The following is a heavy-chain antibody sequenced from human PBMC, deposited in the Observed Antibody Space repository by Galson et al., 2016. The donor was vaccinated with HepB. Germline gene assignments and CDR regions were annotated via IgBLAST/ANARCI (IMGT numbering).Heavy chain of an antibody. CDR2: MNPNSGNT. J-gene: IGHJ4*02. V-gene: IGHV1-8*01. D-gene: IGHD6-13*01. Sequence: SVKVSCKASGYTFTADYINWVRQATGQGLEWMGWMNPNSGNTGYAQKFQGRVTMTRDTSISTAYLELNSLRSEDTAVYYCARGFSSSWYSGLDWGQGTLVTVSS. CDR1: GYTFTADY. CDR3: ARGFSSSWYSGLD.